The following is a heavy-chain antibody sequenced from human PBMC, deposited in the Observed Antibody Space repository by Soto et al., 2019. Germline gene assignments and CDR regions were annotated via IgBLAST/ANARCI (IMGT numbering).Heavy chain of an antibody. D-gene: IGHD2-15*01. V-gene: IGHV1-3*01. Sequence: ASVKVSCKASGYTFTSYAMHWVRQAPGQRLEWMGWINAGNGNTKYSQKFQGRVTSTRDTAASTAYMELSSLRSEDTAVYYWARGSTNQYCSGGSCYPGYWGQGTLVTVSS. CDR3: ARGSTNQYCSGGSCYPGY. CDR2: INAGNGNT. CDR1: GYTFTSYA. J-gene: IGHJ4*02.